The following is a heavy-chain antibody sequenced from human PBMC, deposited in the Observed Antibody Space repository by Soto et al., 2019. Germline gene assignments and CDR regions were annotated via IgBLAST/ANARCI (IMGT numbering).Heavy chain of an antibody. CDR2: MNPNSGNT. V-gene: IGHV1-8*01. Sequence: AASVKLSCKDSGYTFPSYYIDWLRQATGQGLEWMGWMNPNSGNTGYAQKFQGRVTMTRNTSISTAYMELSSLRSEDTAVYYCARGPTPVANHWGQGTLVTVSS. CDR1: GYTFPSYY. CDR3: ARGPTPVANH. D-gene: IGHD5-12*01. J-gene: IGHJ4*02.